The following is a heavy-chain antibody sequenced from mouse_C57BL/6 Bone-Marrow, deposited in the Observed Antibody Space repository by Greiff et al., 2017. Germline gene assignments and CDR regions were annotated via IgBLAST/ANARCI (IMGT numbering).Heavy chain of an antibody. CDR2: INPYNGGT. CDR3: ALYDGYYLYYAMDY. Sequence: VQLQQSGPVLVKPGASVKMSCKASGYTFTDYYMNWVKQSHAKSLEWIGVINPYNGGTSYNQKFKGKATLTVDKSSSTAYMALNSLTSEDSAVYYCALYDGYYLYYAMDYWGQGTSVTVSS. V-gene: IGHV1-19*01. D-gene: IGHD2-3*01. CDR1: GYTFTDYY. J-gene: IGHJ4*01.